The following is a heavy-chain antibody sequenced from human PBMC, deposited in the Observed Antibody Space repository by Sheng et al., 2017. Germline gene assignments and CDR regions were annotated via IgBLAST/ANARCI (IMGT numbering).Heavy chain of an antibody. V-gene: IGHV4-59*01. CDR2: IYYSGST. J-gene: IGHJ6*04. Sequence: QVQLQELGPGLVKPSETLSLTCTVSGGSISSYYWSWIRQPPGKGLEWIGYIYYSGSTNYNPSLKSRVTISVDTSKNQFSLKLSSVTAADTAVYYCARKNSGSYYYYYGMDVWAKDHGHRLL. CDR1: GGSISSYY. D-gene: IGHD1-26*01. CDR3: ARKNSGSYYYYYGMDV.